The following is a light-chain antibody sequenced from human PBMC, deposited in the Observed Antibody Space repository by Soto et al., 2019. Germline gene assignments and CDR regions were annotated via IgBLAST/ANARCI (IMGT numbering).Light chain of an antibody. CDR3: CSYAGSSTPYV. CDR1: SSDVGSYNL. J-gene: IGLJ1*01. Sequence: QSVLTQPASVSGSPGQSSTISCTGTSSDVGSYNLVSWYQQHPGKAPKLMIYEGSKRPSGVSNRFSGSKSGNTASLTISGLQAEEEADYYCCSYAGSSTPYVFGTGTKVTAL. V-gene: IGLV2-23*01. CDR2: EGS.